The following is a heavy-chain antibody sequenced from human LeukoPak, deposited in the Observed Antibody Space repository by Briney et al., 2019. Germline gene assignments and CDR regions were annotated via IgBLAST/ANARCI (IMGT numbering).Heavy chain of an antibody. D-gene: IGHD6-13*01. J-gene: IGHJ4*02. V-gene: IGHV3-21*04. CDR1: GFTFSSYS. Sequence: GGSLRLSCAASGFTFSSYSMNWVRQAPGKGLEWVSSISSSSSYIYYADSVKGRFTISRDISKNTVFLQMNTLRVEDTAVYYCARLAAGNSGPLDYWGQGTLVTVSS. CDR2: ISSSSSYI. CDR3: ARLAAGNSGPLDY.